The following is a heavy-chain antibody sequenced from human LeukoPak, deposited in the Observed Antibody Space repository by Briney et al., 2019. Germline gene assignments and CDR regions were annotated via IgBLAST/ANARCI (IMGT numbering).Heavy chain of an antibody. CDR2: VHLDGRT. CDR3: AREGGLYRPLDY. V-gene: IGHV4-4*02. J-gene: IGHJ4*02. Sequence: PSETLSLTCAVSGGSVSSTNWWTWFRQPPGKGLEWIGEVHLDGRTNYNPSLTGRLTMSVDLYENHISLKLTSVTAADTAVYYCAREGGLYRPLDYSGQGTLVTVSS. CDR1: GGSVSSTNW.